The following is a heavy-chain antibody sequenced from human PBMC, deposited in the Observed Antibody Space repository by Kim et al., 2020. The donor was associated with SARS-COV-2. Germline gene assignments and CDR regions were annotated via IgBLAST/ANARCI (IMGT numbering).Heavy chain of an antibody. J-gene: IGHJ6*02. Sequence: ASVKVSCKASGYTFTSYAMNWVRQAPGQGLEWMGWINTNTGNPTYAQGFTGRFVFSLDTSVSTAYLQISSLKAEDTAVYYCARGKPHTRGRIVVVPAAHTSYYYYGMDVWGQGTTVTVSS. CDR2: INTNTGNP. CDR1: GYTFTSYA. V-gene: IGHV7-4-1*02. CDR3: ARGKPHTRGRIVVVPAAHTSYYYYGMDV. D-gene: IGHD2-2*01.